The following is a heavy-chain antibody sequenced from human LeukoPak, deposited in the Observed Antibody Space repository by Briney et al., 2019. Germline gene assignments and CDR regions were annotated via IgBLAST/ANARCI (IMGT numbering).Heavy chain of an antibody. J-gene: IGHJ5*02. CDR2: IYYSGST. D-gene: IGHD2-2*01. V-gene: IGHV4-59*13. Sequence: SETLSLTCTVSGGSISSYYWSWIRQPPGKGLEWIGYIYYSGSTNYNPSLKSRVTISVDTSKNQFSLKLSSVTAADTAVYYCARDPEWVPAAPRGWFDPWGQGTLVTVSS. CDR3: ARDPEWVPAAPRGWFDP. CDR1: GGSISSYY.